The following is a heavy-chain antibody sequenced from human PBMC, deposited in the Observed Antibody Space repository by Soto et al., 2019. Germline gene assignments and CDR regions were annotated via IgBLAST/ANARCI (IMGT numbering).Heavy chain of an antibody. CDR2: IYYSGST. CDR3: ARERTAYGDFLSH. Sequence: SEILSLTCTVSGGSISSGGYYWSWIRQHPGKGLEWIGYIYYSGSTYYNPSLKSRVTISVDTSKNQFSLKLSSVTAADTAVYYCARERTAYGDFLSHWGQRTLVTVSS. D-gene: IGHD4-17*01. CDR1: GGSISSGGYY. V-gene: IGHV4-31*03. J-gene: IGHJ4*02.